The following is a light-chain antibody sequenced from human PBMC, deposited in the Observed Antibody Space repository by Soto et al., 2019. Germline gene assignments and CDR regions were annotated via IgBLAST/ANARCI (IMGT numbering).Light chain of an antibody. CDR3: QQYGSSPPFT. CDR1: QSVSSSY. Sequence: EIVMTHSPATLSVSPGEGATLSCRVSQSVSSSYLAWYQQKPGQAPRLLIYGASSRATGIPDRFGGSGSGTDFTLTISRLEPEDFAVYYCQQYGSSPPFTFGQGTKVDIK. J-gene: IGKJ1*01. CDR2: GAS. V-gene: IGKV3-20*01.